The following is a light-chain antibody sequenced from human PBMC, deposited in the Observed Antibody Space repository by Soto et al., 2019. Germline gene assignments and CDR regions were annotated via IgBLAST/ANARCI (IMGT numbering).Light chain of an antibody. CDR3: QQYNSYSLT. J-gene: IGKJ4*01. CDR2: DAS. Sequence: DIQMTQSPSTLSASVGDRVTITCRASQSISSRLAWYQQKPGKAPKILIYDASNLESGVPARFSASGSGTEFTLTISSLQPDDCATYYCQQYNSYSLTFGGGTKVEIK. CDR1: QSISSR. V-gene: IGKV1-5*01.